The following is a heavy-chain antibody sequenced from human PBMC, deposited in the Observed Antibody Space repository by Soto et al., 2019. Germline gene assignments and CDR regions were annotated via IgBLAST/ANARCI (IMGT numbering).Heavy chain of an antibody. CDR1: GFSLSGKG. CDR3: ARDGRDSVFDV. Sequence: QVQLVESGGGVVQPGGSLRLSGVESGFSLSGKGIHWVRQAPGKGLEWVALIWYDGSIKYYADSVKGRFTVSRDNSKNMVWLQVNSLRAEDTGIYYCARDGRDSVFDVWGQGTMVTVSS. D-gene: IGHD2-21*02. CDR2: IWYDGSIK. J-gene: IGHJ3*01. V-gene: IGHV3-33*01.